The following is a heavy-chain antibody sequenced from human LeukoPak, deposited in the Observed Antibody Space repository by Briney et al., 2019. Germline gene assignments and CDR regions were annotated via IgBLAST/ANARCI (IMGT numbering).Heavy chain of an antibody. CDR1: GFTFSSYA. CDR3: AKASGSYLSQEDAFDI. J-gene: IGHJ3*02. V-gene: IGHV3-23*01. Sequence: PGGSLRLSCAASGFTFSSYAMSWVRQAPGKGLEWVSAISGSGGSTYYADSVKGRFTISRDNSKNTLYLQMNSLRAEDTAVYYCAKASGSYLSQEDAFDIWGQGTMVTVSS. CDR2: ISGSGGST. D-gene: IGHD1-26*01.